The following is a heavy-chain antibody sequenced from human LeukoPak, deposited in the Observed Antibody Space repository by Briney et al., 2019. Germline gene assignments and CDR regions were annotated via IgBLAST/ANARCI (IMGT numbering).Heavy chain of an antibody. CDR2: FDPEDGQT. V-gene: IGHV1-24*01. Sequence: ASVRVSCKASRHTLSELAIHWVRQAPGKGLEWMGGFDPEDGQTIYAQKFQGRVTVTEDTSTDTAYMELSSLGSEDTAVYYCATEGGRSYYLYWGQGTLVTVSS. CDR3: ATEGGRSYYLY. J-gene: IGHJ4*02. CDR1: RHTLSELA. D-gene: IGHD1-26*01.